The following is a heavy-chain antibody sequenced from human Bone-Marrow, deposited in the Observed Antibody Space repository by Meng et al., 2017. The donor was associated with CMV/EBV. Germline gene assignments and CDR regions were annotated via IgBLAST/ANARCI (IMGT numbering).Heavy chain of an antibody. CDR2: IYYSGST. D-gene: IGHD1-26*01. Sequence: GSLRLSCTVSGGSVSSGSYYWSWIRQPPGKGLEWIGYIYYSGSTNYNPSLKSRVTISVDTSKNQFSLKLSSVTAADTAVYYCAGGISMDVWGQGTTVTVSS. V-gene: IGHV4-61*01. J-gene: IGHJ6*02. CDR3: AGGISMDV. CDR1: GGSVSSGSYY.